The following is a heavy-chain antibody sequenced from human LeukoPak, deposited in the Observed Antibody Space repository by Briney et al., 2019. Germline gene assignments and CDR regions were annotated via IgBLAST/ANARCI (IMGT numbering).Heavy chain of an antibody. Sequence: ASVKVSCKASGYTFISYAMHWVRQAPGQSLEWMGWINAGNGDTKYSQKFQGRVTVTRDTSASTAYMELSSLRSEDTAVYYCARNPLLTTIYDFWGQGTLITVSS. D-gene: IGHD3-3*01. CDR1: GYTFISYA. V-gene: IGHV1-3*01. CDR2: INAGNGDT. CDR3: ARNPLLTTIYDF. J-gene: IGHJ4*02.